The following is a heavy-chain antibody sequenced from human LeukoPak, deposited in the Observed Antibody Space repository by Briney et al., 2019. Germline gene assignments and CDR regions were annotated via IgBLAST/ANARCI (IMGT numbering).Heavy chain of an antibody. J-gene: IGHJ4*02. CDR2: ISAYNGNT. V-gene: IGHV1-18*01. Sequence: ASVKVSCKASGYTFTSYGISWVRQAPGQGLEWMGWISAYNGNTNYAQKLQGRVTMTTDTSTSTAYMEPRSLRSDDTAVYYCARSGSGSYYGAPPQLDYWGQGTLVTVSS. CDR1: GYTFTSYG. D-gene: IGHD1-26*01. CDR3: ARSGSGSYYGAPPQLDY.